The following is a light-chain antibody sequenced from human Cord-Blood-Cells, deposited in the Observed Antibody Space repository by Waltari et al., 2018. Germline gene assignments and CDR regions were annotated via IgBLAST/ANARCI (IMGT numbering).Light chain of an antibody. J-gene: IGLJ2*01. V-gene: IGLV2-8*01. CDR1: SGDVAGFNY. Sequence: QSALTQPPSASGSPGQSVTFSSTGTSGDVAGFNYVSWYQQHPGKAPKLMIYEVNKRPSGVPDRFSGSKSGNTASLTVSGLQAEDEADYYCSSYAGSNNFVVFGGGTKLTVL. CDR2: EVN. CDR3: SSYAGSNNFVV.